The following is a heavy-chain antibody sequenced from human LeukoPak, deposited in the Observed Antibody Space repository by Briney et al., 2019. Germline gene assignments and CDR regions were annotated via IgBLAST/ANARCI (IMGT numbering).Heavy chain of an antibody. CDR3: ARAEFTTVTTSYYFDY. V-gene: IGHV1-18*01. D-gene: IGHD4-17*01. CDR1: GYTFTRHG. CDR2: ISAYNGNT. Sequence: ASVTVSCKASGYTFTRHGITWVRQAPGQGLEWMGWISAYNGNTNYAQKLQGRVTMTTDTSTSTAYMELRSLRSDDTAVYYCARAEFTTVTTSYYFDYWGQGTLVTVSP. J-gene: IGHJ4*02.